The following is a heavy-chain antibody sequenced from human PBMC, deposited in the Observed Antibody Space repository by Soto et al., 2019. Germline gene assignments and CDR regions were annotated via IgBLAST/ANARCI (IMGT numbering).Heavy chain of an antibody. Sequence: QVQLVQSGAEVKKPGASVKVSCKASGYTFTSYYMNWVRQAPGQGLEWIGIINPSGASISDAQKFQGRVTMTRATSTRTTYLEPSGLRSQDTAVYYCARDNEGIAALGGLQHWGQGTLVTVSP. D-gene: IGHD6-13*01. V-gene: IGHV1-46*01. CDR1: GYTFTSYY. CDR2: INPSGASI. J-gene: IGHJ1*01. CDR3: ARDNEGIAALGGLQH.